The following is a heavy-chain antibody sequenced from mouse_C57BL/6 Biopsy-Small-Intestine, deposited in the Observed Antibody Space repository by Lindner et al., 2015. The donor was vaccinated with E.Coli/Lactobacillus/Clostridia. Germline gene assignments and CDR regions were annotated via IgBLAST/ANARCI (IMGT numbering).Heavy chain of an antibody. CDR1: GFTFSDYG. Sequence: VQLQESGGGLVKPGGSLKLSCAASGFTFSDYGMHWVRQALEKGLEWVAYISSGSSTIYYADTVKGRFTISRDNAKNTLFLQMTSLRSEDTAMYYCAKNDGYYAMDYWGQGTSVTVSS. CDR2: ISSGSSTI. D-gene: IGHD2-3*01. V-gene: IGHV5-17*01. J-gene: IGHJ4*01. CDR3: AKNDGYYAMDY.